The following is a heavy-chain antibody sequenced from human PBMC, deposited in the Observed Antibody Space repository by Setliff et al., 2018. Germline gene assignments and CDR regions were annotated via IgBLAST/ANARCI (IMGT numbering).Heavy chain of an antibody. CDR1: GFTFSSYA. D-gene: IGHD7-27*01. J-gene: IGHJ4*02. CDR3: VRDLHWGFDY. Sequence: GGSLRLSCAASGFTFSSYAMSWVRQAPGKGLEWVSAISGSSSHIISYADSVKGRFTISRDNVKNSLFLQMNSLRAEGTAVYYCVRDLHWGFDYWGLGTLVTVSS. CDR2: ISGSSSHII. V-gene: IGHV3-21*01.